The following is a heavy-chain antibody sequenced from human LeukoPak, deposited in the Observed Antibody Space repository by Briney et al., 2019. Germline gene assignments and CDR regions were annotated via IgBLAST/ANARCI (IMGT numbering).Heavy chain of an antibody. J-gene: IGHJ4*02. CDR3: AKEGSYDFWSGYLYYFDY. Sequence: GGSLRLSCAASGFTFSSYAMSWVRQAPGKGLEWVSAISGSGGSTYYADSVKGRFTISRDNSKNTLYLQMNSLRAEDTAVYYCAKEGSYDFWSGYLYYFDYWGQGTLVTVSS. CDR1: GFTFSSYA. D-gene: IGHD3-3*01. V-gene: IGHV3-23*01. CDR2: ISGSGGST.